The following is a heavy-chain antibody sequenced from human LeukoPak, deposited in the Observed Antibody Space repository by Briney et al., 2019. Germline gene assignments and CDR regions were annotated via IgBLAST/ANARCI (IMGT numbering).Heavy chain of an antibody. D-gene: IGHD1-26*01. V-gene: IGHV3-9*01. CDR3: TRIRAVGDAYYYTAMDV. Sequence: GGSLRLSCVASGFTFDDYTMHWVRQAPGKGLEWVSRITWNSNNIAYADSVKGRFTTSRDNAKNSLFLQMNSLRPEDTALYYCTRIRAVGDAYYYTAMDVWGQGTTVTVSS. CDR1: GFTFDDYT. CDR2: ITWNSNNI. J-gene: IGHJ6*02.